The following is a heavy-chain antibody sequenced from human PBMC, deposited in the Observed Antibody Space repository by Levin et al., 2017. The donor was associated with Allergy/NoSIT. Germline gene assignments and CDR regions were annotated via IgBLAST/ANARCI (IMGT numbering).Heavy chain of an antibody. D-gene: IGHD5-18*01. CDR2: ISYSGST. CDR3: ARVVSGGGYTKIDY. CDR1: GDSISSNY. V-gene: IGHV4-59*01. Sequence: SETLSLTCTVSGDSISSNYWSWIRQPPGKGLEWIGYISYSGSTNYYPLFKSRVTISLDTSKNQFSLKLTSVTAADTAIYYWARVVSGGGYTKIDYWGQGTLVTVSS. J-gene: IGHJ4*02.